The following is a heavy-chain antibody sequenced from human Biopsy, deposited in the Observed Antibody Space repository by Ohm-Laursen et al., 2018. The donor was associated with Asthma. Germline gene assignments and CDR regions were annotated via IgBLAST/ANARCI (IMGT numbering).Heavy chain of an antibody. J-gene: IGHJ4*01. CDR1: GYTLNSVA. D-gene: IGHD5-12*01. V-gene: IGHV7-4-1*01. Sequence: SVKVSCKASGYTLNSVAVMWVRQAPGQGLEWMGWINTNSGTPTYVHGFSGRFVFSLDPSVTTAYLQIDSLRSEDTGVYYCTRAGSTFVADYWGQGTLVTVSS. CDR3: TRAGSTFVADY. CDR2: INTNSGTP.